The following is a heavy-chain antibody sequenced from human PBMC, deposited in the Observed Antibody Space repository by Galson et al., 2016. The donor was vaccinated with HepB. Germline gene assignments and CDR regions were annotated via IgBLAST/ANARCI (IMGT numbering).Heavy chain of an antibody. CDR3: ARHYDVAPMGRSFDS. D-gene: IGHD3-16*01. Sequence: SETLSLTCTVSVGSVTGRYWSWIRQSPGKGLEWIGCVYHSGYSETSPSLKSRVTISVGPSNNQFSLKLTSVTAADTAVYYCARHYDVAPMGRSFDSWGQGARITVSS. CDR1: VGSVTGRY. V-gene: IGHV4-59*08. J-gene: IGHJ5*01. CDR2: VYHSGYS.